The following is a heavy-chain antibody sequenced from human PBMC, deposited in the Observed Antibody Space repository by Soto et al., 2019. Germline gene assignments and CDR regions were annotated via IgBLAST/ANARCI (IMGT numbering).Heavy chain of an antibody. V-gene: IGHV4-30-2*01. D-gene: IGHD3-3*01. CDR2: VYHSGAT. CDR1: GGSISTPDYT. Sequence: QLQLQESGSGLIKPSQTLSLTCAVSGGSISTPDYTWSWIRQPPGRCLEWIGSVYHSGATHYMPSLKNRLTMSLDKSKNQFSLDLTSVTAADTAVYYCVRERTIFGVAPGGGVDVWGQGTTVTVSS. CDR3: VRERTIFGVAPGGGVDV. J-gene: IGHJ6*02.